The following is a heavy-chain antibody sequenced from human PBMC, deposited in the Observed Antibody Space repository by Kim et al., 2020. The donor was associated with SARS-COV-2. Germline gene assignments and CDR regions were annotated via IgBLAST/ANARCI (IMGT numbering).Heavy chain of an antibody. Sequence: GGSLRLSCAASGFTFSSYSMNWVRQAPGKGLEWVSSISSSSSYIYYADSVKGRFTISRDNAKNSLYLQMNSLRAEDTAVYYCATRFEPYSSSWFAYYYGMDVWGQGTTVTVSS. CDR3: ATRFEPYSSSWFAYYYGMDV. D-gene: IGHD6-13*01. V-gene: IGHV3-21*01. J-gene: IGHJ6*02. CDR1: GFTFSSYS. CDR2: ISSSSSYI.